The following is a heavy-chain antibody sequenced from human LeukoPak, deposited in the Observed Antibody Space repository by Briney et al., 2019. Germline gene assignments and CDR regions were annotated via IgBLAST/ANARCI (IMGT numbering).Heavy chain of an antibody. D-gene: IGHD3-10*01. CDR2: INHSGST. V-gene: IGHV4-34*01. CDR3: ARALIYYGSGRPIDY. Sequence: PSETLSLTCAVYGGSFSGYYWSWIRQPPGKGLEWIGEINHSGSTKYNPSLKSRVTISVDTSKNQFSLKLSSVTAADTAVYYCARALIYYGSGRPIDYWGQGTLVTVSS. CDR1: GGSFSGYY. J-gene: IGHJ4*02.